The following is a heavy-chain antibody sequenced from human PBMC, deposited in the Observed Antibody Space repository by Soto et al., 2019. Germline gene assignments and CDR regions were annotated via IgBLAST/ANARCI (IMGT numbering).Heavy chain of an antibody. CDR2: IYYSGST. Sequence: SDTLSLTCTVSGASIRRGGYYWGWIRQHPGKGLEWIGYIYYSGSTYYNPSLRSLVTISVDTSKNQFSLKLSSVTAADTAVYFCVRGHSDSSGHPPGYWYFDLWGRGTLVNVSS. V-gene: IGHV4-30-4*02. J-gene: IGHJ2*01. D-gene: IGHD3-22*01. CDR3: VRGHSDSSGHPPGYWYFDL. CDR1: GASIRRGGYY.